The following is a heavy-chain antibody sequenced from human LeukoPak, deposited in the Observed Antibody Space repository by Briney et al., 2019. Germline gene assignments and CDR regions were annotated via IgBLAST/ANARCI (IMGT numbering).Heavy chain of an antibody. J-gene: IGHJ4*02. CDR1: GFTFSSYA. D-gene: IGHD6-13*01. Sequence: GGSLRLSCAASGFTFSSYAMSWVRQAPGKGLEWVSAISGSGGSTYYTDSVKGRFTISRDNSKNTLYLQMNSLRAEDTAVYYCAKVLKSSIAAARFDYWGQGTLVTVSS. V-gene: IGHV3-23*01. CDR3: AKVLKSSIAAARFDY. CDR2: ISGSGGST.